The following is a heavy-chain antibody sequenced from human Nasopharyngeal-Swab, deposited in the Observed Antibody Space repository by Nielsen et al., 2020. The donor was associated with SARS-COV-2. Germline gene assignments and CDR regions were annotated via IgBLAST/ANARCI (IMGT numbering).Heavy chain of an antibody. V-gene: IGHV5-51*01. CDR1: GYSFTSYW. CDR2: IYPGDSDT. Sequence: GSLRLSCEGSGYSFTSYWIGWVRQMPGKGLEWMGIIYPGDSDTRYSPSFQGQVTISADKSISTAYLQWSSLKASDTAMYYCARHYYVSGSYIDYWGQGTLVTVSS. J-gene: IGHJ4*02. D-gene: IGHD3-10*01. CDR3: ARHYYVSGSYIDY.